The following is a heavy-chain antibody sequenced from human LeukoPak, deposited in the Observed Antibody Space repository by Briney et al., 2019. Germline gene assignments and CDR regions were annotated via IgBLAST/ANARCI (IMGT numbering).Heavy chain of an antibody. D-gene: IGHD6-6*01. CDR1: GGSISSSY. Sequence: SETLSLTCTVSGGSISSSYWSWIRQPPGKGMEDIGHIYYSGFTNYNPSLKSRVTMSVDTSKNQFSLKLSSVTAADTAVYYCARYGSSSLRAGYYYYMDVWGKGTTVTVSS. V-gene: IGHV4-59*01. CDR3: ARYGSSSLRAGYYYYMDV. J-gene: IGHJ6*03. CDR2: IYYSGFT.